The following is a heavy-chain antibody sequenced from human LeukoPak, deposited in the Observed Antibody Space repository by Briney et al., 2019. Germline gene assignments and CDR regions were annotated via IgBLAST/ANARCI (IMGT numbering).Heavy chain of an antibody. CDR2: ISSSGSTI. D-gene: IGHD6-6*01. CDR1: GFTFSDYY. CDR3: ARPIYSSSSYYFDY. V-gene: IGHV3-11*01. J-gene: IGHJ4*02. Sequence: PGGSLRLSCAASGFTFSDYYMSWIRQAPGKGLEWGSYISSSGSTIYYADSVKGRFTISRDNAKNSLYLQMNSLRAEDTAVYYCARPIYSSSSYYFDYWGQGTLVTVSS.